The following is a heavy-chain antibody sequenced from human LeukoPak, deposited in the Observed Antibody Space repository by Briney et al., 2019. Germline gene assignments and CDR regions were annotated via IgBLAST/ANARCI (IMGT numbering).Heavy chain of an antibody. CDR3: ARRAVVAATHLDAFDI. V-gene: IGHV4-61*02. Sequence: SQTLSLTCTVSGGSISSGSYYWSWIRQPAGKGLEWIGRIYTSGSTNYNPSLKSRVTISVDTSKNQFSLKLSSVTAADTAVYYCARRAVVAATHLDAFDIWGQGTMVTVSS. J-gene: IGHJ3*02. D-gene: IGHD2-15*01. CDR2: IYTSGST. CDR1: GGSISSGSYY.